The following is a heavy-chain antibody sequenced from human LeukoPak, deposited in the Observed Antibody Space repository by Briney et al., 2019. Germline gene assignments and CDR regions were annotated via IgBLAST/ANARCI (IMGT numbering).Heavy chain of an antibody. D-gene: IGHD2-2*01. CDR3: ARTTYCSSTSCPYNWFDP. CDR1: GFTFSSYS. J-gene: IGHJ5*02. V-gene: IGHV3-21*01. CDR2: ISSSSSYI. Sequence: GGSLRLSCAASGFTFSSYSMNWVRQAPGKGLEWVSSISSSSSYIYYADSVKGRLTISRDNAKNSLYMQMNSLRAEDTAVYYCARTTYCSSTSCPYNWFDPWGQGTLVTVSS.